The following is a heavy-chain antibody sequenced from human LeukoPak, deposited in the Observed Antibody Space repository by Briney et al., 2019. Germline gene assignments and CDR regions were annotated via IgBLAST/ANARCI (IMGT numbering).Heavy chain of an antibody. CDR2: ISSSSSTI. CDR1: GFTFSSYG. D-gene: IGHD3-22*01. J-gene: IGHJ4*02. Sequence: GGSLRLSCAASGFTFSSYGMHWVRQAPGKGLDWVSYISSSSSTIYYADSVQGRFTISRDNAKNSLYLQMNSLRAEDTAVYYCAGPRLFTMMDYWGQGTLVTVSS. CDR3: AGPRLFTMMDY. V-gene: IGHV3-48*01.